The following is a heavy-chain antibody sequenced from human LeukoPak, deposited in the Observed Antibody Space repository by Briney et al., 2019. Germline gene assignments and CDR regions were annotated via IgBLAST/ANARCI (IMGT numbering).Heavy chain of an antibody. CDR1: GYTFTSYD. D-gene: IGHD3-10*01. CDR3: ARSRGFGELLPNWFDP. CDR2: ISTYNGNT. J-gene: IGHJ5*02. Sequence: VASVEVSCKASGYTFTSYDISWVRQAPGQGLEWMGWISTYNGNTNYAQKLQGRVTMTTDTSTSTAYMELRSLRSDDTAVFYCARSRGFGELLPNWFDPWGQGTLVTVSS. V-gene: IGHV1-18*04.